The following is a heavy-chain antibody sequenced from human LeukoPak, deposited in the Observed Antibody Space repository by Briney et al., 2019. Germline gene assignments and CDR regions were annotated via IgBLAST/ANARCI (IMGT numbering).Heavy chain of an antibody. D-gene: IGHD6-13*01. J-gene: IGHJ6*02. V-gene: IGHV1-2*02. CDR3: ARGESLGYSSSWFAHYYYYYGMDV. Sequence: ASVSVSCKASGYTFTGYYMHWVRQAPGQGLEWMGWINPNSGGTNYAQKFQGRVTMTRDPSISTAYMELSRLRSDDTAVYYCARGESLGYSSSWFAHYYYYYGMDVWGQGTTVTVSS. CDR2: INPNSGGT. CDR1: GYTFTGYY.